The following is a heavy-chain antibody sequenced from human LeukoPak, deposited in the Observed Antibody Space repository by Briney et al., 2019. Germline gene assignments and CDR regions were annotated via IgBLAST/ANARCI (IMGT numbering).Heavy chain of an antibody. J-gene: IGHJ4*02. D-gene: IGHD6-13*01. V-gene: IGHV3-53*01. CDR2: LFTGGTT. Sequence: GGSLRLSCAASGFTVSTNYMTWVRQAPGKGLEWVSVLFTGGTTYYTDSVKGRFTISRDNSKSTLYLQMNSLRVEDTAVYYCARGHAGSSSWVDYWGQGTQVTVSS. CDR1: GFTVSTNY. CDR3: ARGHAGSSSWVDY.